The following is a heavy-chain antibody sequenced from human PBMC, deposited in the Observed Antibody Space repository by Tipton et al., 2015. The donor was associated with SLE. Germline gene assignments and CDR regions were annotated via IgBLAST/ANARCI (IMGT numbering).Heavy chain of an antibody. Sequence: LRLSCTVSSGSVSSGAYYWSWIRQAPGKGLEWIGEVDRVGRTKYNPSLKSRVIISIDTSKNQISLKLNSVTAADTAVYYCARPVYCSSTFCTGPFHFWGQGSLVTVSS. J-gene: IGHJ4*02. D-gene: IGHD2-2*01. V-gene: IGHV4-61*08. CDR3: ARPVYCSSTFCTGPFHF. CDR2: VDRVGRT. CDR1: SGSVSSGAYY.